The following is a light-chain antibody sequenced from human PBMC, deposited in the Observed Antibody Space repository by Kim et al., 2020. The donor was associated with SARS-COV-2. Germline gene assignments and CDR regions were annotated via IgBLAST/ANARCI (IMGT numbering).Light chain of an antibody. CDR3: QHRRTWPLT. CDR1: QYIDNW. V-gene: IGKV3-11*01. CDR2: DAS. J-gene: IGKJ2*01. Sequence: EIVLTQSPATLSLSPGERGTLSCRASQYIDNWLAWYQQKPGQVPRLLIYDASNRATGIPARFSGSGSGTDFTLTISSLEPEDFAVYYCQHRRTWPLTFGQGTKLEI.